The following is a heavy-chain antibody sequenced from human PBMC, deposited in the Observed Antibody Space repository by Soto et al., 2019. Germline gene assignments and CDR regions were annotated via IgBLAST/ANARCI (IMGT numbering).Heavy chain of an antibody. CDR2: IWYDGSNK. Sequence: GGSLRLSCAASGFTFSSYGMHWVRQAPGKGLEWVAVIWYDGSNKYYADSVKGRFTISRDKSKNTLYLQMNSLRAEDTAVYYCARGGGGQGYSSGWYHDYYFDYWGQGTLVTVSS. CDR3: ARGGGGQGYSSGWYHDYYFDY. CDR1: GFTFSSYG. V-gene: IGHV3-33*01. D-gene: IGHD6-19*01. J-gene: IGHJ4*02.